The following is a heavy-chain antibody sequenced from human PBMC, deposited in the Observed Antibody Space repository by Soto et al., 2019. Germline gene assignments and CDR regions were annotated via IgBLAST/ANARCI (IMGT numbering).Heavy chain of an antibody. V-gene: IGHV1-69*08. CDR1: GGTFSSYT. CDR2: IIPILGIA. J-gene: IGHJ4*02. D-gene: IGHD2-2*01. Sequence: QVQLVQSGAEVKKPGSSVKVSCKASGGTFSSYTISWVRQAPGQGLEWMGRIIPILGIANYAQKFQGRVTITADKSTSTAYMGLSSPRSEDTAVYYCAREYCSSTSCPADYWGQGTLVTVSS. CDR3: AREYCSSTSCPADY.